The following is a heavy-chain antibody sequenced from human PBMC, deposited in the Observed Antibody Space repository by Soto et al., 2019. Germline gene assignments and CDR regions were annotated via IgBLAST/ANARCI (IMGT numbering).Heavy chain of an antibody. V-gene: IGHV3-30-3*01. Sequence: QVALVESGGGVVQPGRSLRLSCAASGFTFSSYAMHWVRQAPGKGLEWVAVISYDGSNEYYADSVKGRVTISRDNSKNTLYMQMNSLRAEDTAVYYCASEVLDWIDYWGQGTLVTVSS. CDR1: GFTFSSYA. CDR3: ASEVLDWIDY. CDR2: ISYDGSNE. D-gene: IGHD3-3*01. J-gene: IGHJ4*02.